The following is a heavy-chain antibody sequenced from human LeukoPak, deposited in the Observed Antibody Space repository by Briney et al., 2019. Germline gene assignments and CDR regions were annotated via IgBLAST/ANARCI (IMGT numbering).Heavy chain of an antibody. Sequence: SETLSLTCSVSGGSISSNSYYWGWIRQPPGKGLEWIGSFYYSGSTNYNPSLKSRVTISVDTSKNQFSLKLSSVTAADTAVYYCARPQSRGWYRGWFDPWGQGTLVTVSS. J-gene: IGHJ5*02. CDR1: GGSISSNSYY. D-gene: IGHD6-19*01. V-gene: IGHV4-39*07. CDR2: FYYSGST. CDR3: ARPQSRGWYRGWFDP.